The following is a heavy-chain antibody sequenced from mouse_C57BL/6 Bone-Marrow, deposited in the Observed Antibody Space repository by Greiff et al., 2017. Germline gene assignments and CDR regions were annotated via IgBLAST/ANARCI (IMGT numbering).Heavy chain of an antibody. Sequence: VQLQQSGAELVKPGASVKMSCKASGYTFTSYWITWVKQRPGQGLEWIGDIYPGSGSTNYNEKFKSKATLTVDTSSSTAYMQLSSLTSEDSAVYYCARGGSSYEDFDYWGQGTTLTVSS. J-gene: IGHJ2*01. CDR1: GYTFTSYW. CDR2: IYPGSGST. V-gene: IGHV1-55*01. D-gene: IGHD1-1*01. CDR3: ARGGSSYEDFDY.